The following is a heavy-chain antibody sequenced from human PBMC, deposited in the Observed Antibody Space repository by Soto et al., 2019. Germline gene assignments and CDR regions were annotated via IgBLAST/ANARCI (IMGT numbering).Heavy chain of an antibody. D-gene: IGHD2-2*01. V-gene: IGHV1-3*01. J-gene: IGHJ6*03. CDR3: ARELYLPPYYYYYMDV. Sequence: ASVKVSCKASGYTFTSYAMHWVRQAPGQRLEWMGWINAGNGNTKYSQKFQGRVTITRDTSASTAYMELSSLRSEDTAVYYCARELYLPPYYYYYMDVGGKGTTFTVSS. CDR1: GYTFTSYA. CDR2: INAGNGNT.